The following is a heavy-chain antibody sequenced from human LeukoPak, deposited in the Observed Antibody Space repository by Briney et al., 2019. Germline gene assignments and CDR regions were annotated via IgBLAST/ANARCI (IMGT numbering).Heavy chain of an antibody. J-gene: IGHJ4*02. Sequence: SETLSLTCTVAGDSVSSVTDYWAWIRQPPGKGLEWIASADYSGGTYYNPSLESRVAISVDTSKNQFSLKLSSVTAADTAVYYCARQDSNSYFDYWGQGTLVTVSS. CDR3: ARQDSNSYFDY. CDR2: ADYSGGT. V-gene: IGHV4-39*01. D-gene: IGHD4-11*01. CDR1: GDSVSSVTDY.